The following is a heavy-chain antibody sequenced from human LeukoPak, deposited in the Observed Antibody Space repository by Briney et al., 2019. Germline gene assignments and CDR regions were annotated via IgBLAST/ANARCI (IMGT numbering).Heavy chain of an antibody. Sequence: PSETLSLTCTVSGGSISSSYWSWIRQPAGKGLEWIGRIYTSGITNYNPSLKSRVTMSVDTSKKQFSLKLTSVTAADTAVYYCARDGSGSGWYWFDPWGQGTLVSVSS. CDR3: ARDGSGSGWYWFDP. CDR2: IYTSGIT. J-gene: IGHJ5*02. V-gene: IGHV4-4*07. D-gene: IGHD6-19*01. CDR1: GGSISSSY.